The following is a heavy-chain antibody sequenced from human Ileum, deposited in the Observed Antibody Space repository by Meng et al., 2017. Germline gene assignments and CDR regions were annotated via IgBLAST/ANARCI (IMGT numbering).Heavy chain of an antibody. Sequence: ASVKVSCKASSYTFTRYGISWVRQAPGQGLEWMGWINTSNGKTNYAQKFQGRVTMTIDTSTSTAFLDLRSLRSDDTAVYYCARERDEYSSGYFYLFWGQGTLVTVSS. CDR3: ARERDEYSSGYFYLF. CDR1: SYTFTRYG. D-gene: IGHD3-22*01. J-gene: IGHJ4*02. CDR2: INTSNGKT. V-gene: IGHV1-18*04.